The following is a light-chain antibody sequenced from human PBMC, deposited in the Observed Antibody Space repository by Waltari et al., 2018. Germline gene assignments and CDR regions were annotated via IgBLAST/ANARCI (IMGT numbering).Light chain of an antibody. CDR1: SSDVGGYNY. Sequence: QSALTQPASVSGSPGQSITISCTGTSSDVGGYNYVSWYQQHPGKAPKLMIYDVSNRPSGVSNRFSGSKSGNTASLTISGLQAEDEAEYYCSSYTSSSTLGGVVFGGGTKLTVL. CDR3: SSYTSSSTLGGVV. CDR2: DVS. J-gene: IGLJ2*01. V-gene: IGLV2-14*03.